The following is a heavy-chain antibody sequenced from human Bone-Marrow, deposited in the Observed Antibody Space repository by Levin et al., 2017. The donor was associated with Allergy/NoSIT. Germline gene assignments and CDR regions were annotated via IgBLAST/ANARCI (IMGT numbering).Heavy chain of an antibody. CDR2: IYYSGTT. CDR1: GDSIGRSHYY. Sequence: KASETLSLTCNVSGDSIGRSHYYWAWIRQPPGTGLEWIGNIYYSGTTFSNPSLKSRVAISLDTSKNHFSLKLTSVTAADTAEYYCASYCSGRSCIRFDYWGPGTRVTVSS. D-gene: IGHD2-15*01. CDR3: ASYCSGRSCIRFDY. J-gene: IGHJ4*02. V-gene: IGHV4-39*01.